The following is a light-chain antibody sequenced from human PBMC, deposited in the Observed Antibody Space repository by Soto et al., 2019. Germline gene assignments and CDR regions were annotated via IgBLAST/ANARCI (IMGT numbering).Light chain of an antibody. CDR3: QQRSNWLT. V-gene: IGKV3-11*01. J-gene: IGKJ4*01. CDR1: QSVSSY. Sequence: EIVLTQSPATLSLSPGERATLSCRASQSVSSYLAWYQQKPGQAPRLRIHDASNRATGIPARFSGSGSGTDLTLTISSLAPEGFAVYYCQQRSNWLTFGGGTKVEIK. CDR2: DAS.